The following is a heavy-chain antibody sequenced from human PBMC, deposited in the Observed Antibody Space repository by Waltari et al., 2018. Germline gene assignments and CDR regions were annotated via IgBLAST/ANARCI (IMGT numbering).Heavy chain of an antibody. CDR3: AKDGDYGAYTN. V-gene: IGHV3-33*06. CDR1: GFTLSNYG. CDR2: IWHDGSEK. D-gene: IGHD4-17*01. J-gene: IGHJ4*02. Sequence: QVQLVESGGGVVQPGRSLRLSGAASGFTLSNYGMHWVRQAPYKGLEWVAVIWHDGSEKDYADSVKGRFTISRDNSKNTLYLQMDSLRAEDTAVYHCAKDGDYGAYTNWGQGTLVTVSS.